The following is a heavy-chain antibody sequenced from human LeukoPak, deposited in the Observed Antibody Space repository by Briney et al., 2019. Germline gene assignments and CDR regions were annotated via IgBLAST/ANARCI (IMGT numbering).Heavy chain of an antibody. V-gene: IGHV3-30*18. D-gene: IGHD3-10*01. CDR2: ISYDGSNK. CDR3: AKDQPLMGFGESLIDY. Sequence: GRSLRLSCAASGFTFSSYGMHWVRQAPGKGLERVAVISYDGSNKYYADSVKGRFTISRNNSKNTLYLQMNSLRAEDTAVYYCAKDQPLMGFGESLIDYWGQGTLVTVSS. J-gene: IGHJ4*02. CDR1: GFTFSSYG.